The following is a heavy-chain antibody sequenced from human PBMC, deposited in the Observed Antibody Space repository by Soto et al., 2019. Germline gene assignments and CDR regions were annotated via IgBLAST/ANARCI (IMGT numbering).Heavy chain of an antibody. V-gene: IGHV3-13*01. CDR3: ARGQYCSSTSCYLDKVFDY. D-gene: IGHD2-2*01. CDR1: GFTFSSYD. CDR2: IGTAGDT. J-gene: IGHJ4*02. Sequence: GSLRLSCAASGFTFSSYDMHWVRQATGKGLEWVSAIGTAGDTYYPGSVKGRFTISRENAKNSLYLQMNSLRAEDTAVYYCARGQYCSSTSCYLDKVFDYWGQGTLVTVSS.